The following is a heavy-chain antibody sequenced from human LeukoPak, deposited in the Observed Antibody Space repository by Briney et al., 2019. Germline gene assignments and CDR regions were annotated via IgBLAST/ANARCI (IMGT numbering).Heavy chain of an antibody. CDR1: GFTFSSYA. Sequence: GGSLRLSCAASGFTFSSYAMSWVRQAPGKGLEWVSAISGSGGSTYYADSVKGRFTISRDNSKNTLYLQMNSLRAEDTAVYYCANGESGEYLRPPHNYWGQGTLVTVSS. CDR2: ISGSGGST. V-gene: IGHV3-23*01. CDR3: ANGESGEYLRPPHNY. D-gene: IGHD3-10*01. J-gene: IGHJ4*02.